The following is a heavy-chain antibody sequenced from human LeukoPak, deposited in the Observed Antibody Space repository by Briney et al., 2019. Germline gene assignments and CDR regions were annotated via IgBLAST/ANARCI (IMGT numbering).Heavy chain of an antibody. Sequence: ASVKLFCKACGYTFTSYYMHWVRQAPGQGLEWMGIFNPSGCSTRYAQMFQGRVTMTRDTSTSTVYMEMSSLRSNDTAVYYCARSPHCSGGSCYSRSDAFDIWGQGTMVTVSS. CDR1: GYTFTSYY. CDR3: ARSPHCSGGSCYSRSDAFDI. V-gene: IGHV1-46*01. CDR2: FNPSGCST. D-gene: IGHD2-15*01. J-gene: IGHJ3*02.